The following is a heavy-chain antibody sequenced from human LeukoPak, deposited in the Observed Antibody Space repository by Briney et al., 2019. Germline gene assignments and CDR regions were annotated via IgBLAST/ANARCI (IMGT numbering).Heavy chain of an antibody. CDR3: ARGLLWEPVREEPDAFDI. D-gene: IGHD3-10*01. CDR1: GYTFTGYY. J-gene: IGHJ3*02. CDR2: INPNSGGT. Sequence: RASVKVSCKASGYTFTGYYMHWVRQAPGQGLEWMGWINPNSGGTNYAQKFQGWVTMTRDTSISTAYMELSRLRSDDTAVYYCARGLLWEPVREEPDAFDIWGQGTMVTVSS. V-gene: IGHV1-2*04.